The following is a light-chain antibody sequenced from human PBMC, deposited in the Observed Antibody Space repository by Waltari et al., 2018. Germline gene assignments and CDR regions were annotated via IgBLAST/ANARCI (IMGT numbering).Light chain of an antibody. Sequence: IQMPQSPSSLSASVGDRVTITCQASQDISNYLNWYQQKPGKAPKLLIYDASNLETGVPSRFSGSGSGTDFTFTISSLQPEDIATYYCQQYDNLPRTFGPGTKVDIK. CDR1: QDISNY. CDR2: DAS. J-gene: IGKJ3*01. V-gene: IGKV1-33*01. CDR3: QQYDNLPRT.